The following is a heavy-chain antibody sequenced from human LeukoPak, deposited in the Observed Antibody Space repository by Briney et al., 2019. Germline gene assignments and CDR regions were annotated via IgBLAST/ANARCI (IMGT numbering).Heavy chain of an antibody. V-gene: IGHV1-2*02. CDR2: INPNSGST. D-gene: IGHD4-17*01. Sequence: ASVKVSCKASGYTFTGHYMHWVRQAPGQGLEWMGWINPNSGSTNYAQKFQGRVTMTRDTSINTAYMELRRLRSDDTAVYYCARAWSPTVTTVIPDWFDPWGQGTLVIVSS. CDR3: ARAWSPTVTTVIPDWFDP. CDR1: GYTFTGHY. J-gene: IGHJ5*02.